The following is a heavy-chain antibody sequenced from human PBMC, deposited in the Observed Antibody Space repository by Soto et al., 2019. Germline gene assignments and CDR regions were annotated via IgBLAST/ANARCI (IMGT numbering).Heavy chain of an antibody. V-gene: IGHV3-23*01. D-gene: IGHD1-1*01. CDR3: AKDPRRQLGF. CDR2: ISGGGHGT. Sequence: GGSLRLSCAASGFPFVNYAMSWVRQAPGKGLEWISGISGGGHGTNYADSVKGRFTISRDNSRNTLYLQMNSLRVEDTAVYYCAKDPRRQLGFWGQGTLVTVSS. J-gene: IGHJ4*02. CDR1: GFPFVNYA.